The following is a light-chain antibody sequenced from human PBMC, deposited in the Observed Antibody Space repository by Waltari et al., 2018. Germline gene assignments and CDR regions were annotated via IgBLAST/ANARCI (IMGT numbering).Light chain of an antibody. Sequence: QPPLHQPPSAFGPLGPPVTISCTGSNTDTAAYTYASWYQHHPVIAPKFMIDEVNQTPSVVPDRFSCAKSGNTASLTSSGLQADDEADYYCCSYADRNILVFGGGTKVTVL. CDR1: NTDTAAYTY. CDR2: EVN. J-gene: IGLJ3*02. V-gene: IGLV2-8*01. CDR3: CSYADRNILV.